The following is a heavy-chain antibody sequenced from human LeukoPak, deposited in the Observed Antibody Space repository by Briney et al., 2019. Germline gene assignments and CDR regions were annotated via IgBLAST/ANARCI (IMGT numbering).Heavy chain of an antibody. D-gene: IGHD1-26*01. CDR3: ARYRSNLSGFDY. J-gene: IGHJ4*02. V-gene: IGHV4-31*03. CDR2: TYYSGST. CDR1: GGSISSGGYY. Sequence: SQTLSLTCTVSGGSISSGGYYWSWIRQHPGKGLEWIGYTYYSGSTYYNPSLKSRVTISVDTSKNQFSLKLSSVTAADTAVYYCARYRSNLSGFDYWGQGTLVTVSS.